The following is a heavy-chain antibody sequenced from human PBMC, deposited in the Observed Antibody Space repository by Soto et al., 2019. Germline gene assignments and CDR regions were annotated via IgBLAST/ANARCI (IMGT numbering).Heavy chain of an antibody. J-gene: IGHJ6*02. Sequence: GGSLRLSCAASGFTFSSYSMNWVRQAPGKGLEWVSSISSSSSYIYYAASVKGRFTISRDNAKNSLYLQMNSLRAEDAAVYYCASSVPGGGSRDIVVVPAAIRYYYYGMDVWGQGTTVTVSS. V-gene: IGHV3-21*01. CDR2: ISSSSSYI. D-gene: IGHD2-2*02. CDR3: ASSVPGGGSRDIVVVPAAIRYYYYGMDV. CDR1: GFTFSSYS.